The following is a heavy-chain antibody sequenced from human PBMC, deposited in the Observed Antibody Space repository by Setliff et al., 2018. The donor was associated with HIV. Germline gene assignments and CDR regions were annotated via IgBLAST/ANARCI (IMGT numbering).Heavy chain of an antibody. CDR1: GDTDFY. Sequence: SETLSLTCTVSGDTDFYWSWIRQSPGKGLEWIGYIHASGKANYNPSLKSRVTISLDTSKMQFSLRLTSVTAADTAVYYCATLDPSGGNFLAYWGQRTLVTVSS. D-gene: IGHD2-21*02. CDR3: ATLDPSGGNFLAY. CDR2: IHASGKA. V-gene: IGHV4-4*09. J-gene: IGHJ4*02.